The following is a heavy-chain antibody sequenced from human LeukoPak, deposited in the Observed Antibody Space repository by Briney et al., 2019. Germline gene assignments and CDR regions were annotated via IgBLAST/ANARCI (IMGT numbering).Heavy chain of an antibody. CDR3: ARRLDRYDSSGENWFDP. CDR1: GYSFTSYW. V-gene: IGHV5-51*01. D-gene: IGHD3-22*01. CDR2: IYPGDSGT. J-gene: IGHJ5*02. Sequence: GESLKISCKGSGYSFTSYWIGWVRQMPGKGLEWMGIIYPGDSGTRYSPSFQGQVTISADKSISTAYLQWSSLKASDTAMYYCARRLDRYDSSGENWFDPWGQGTLVTVSS.